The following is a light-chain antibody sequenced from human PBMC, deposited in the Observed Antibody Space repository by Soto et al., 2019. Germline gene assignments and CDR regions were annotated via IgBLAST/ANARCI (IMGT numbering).Light chain of an antibody. V-gene: IGKV3-11*01. J-gene: IGKJ4*01. CDR2: DAS. CDR1: QSVSSC. Sequence: EIVLTQSPATLSLSPGERATLSCRASQSVSSCLAWYQQKPGQAPSLLIYDASNRATGIPARFSGSGSVTDFTLTISSLEHEDFEVYYCQQRSNWPLTFGGGTKVEIK. CDR3: QQRSNWPLT.